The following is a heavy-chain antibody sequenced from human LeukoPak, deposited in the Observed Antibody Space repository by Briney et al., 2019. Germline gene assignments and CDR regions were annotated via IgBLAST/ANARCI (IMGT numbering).Heavy chain of an antibody. D-gene: IGHD4-17*01. CDR3: ARVRVDYGDLGVDY. J-gene: IGHJ4*02. Sequence: SETLSLTCAVYGGSFSGFYWTWIRQLPGKGLEWIGEINHSGSTNYNPSLKSRVTISVDTSKNQFSLKLSSVTAADTAVYYCARVRVDYGDLGVDYWGQGTLVTVSS. V-gene: IGHV4-34*01. CDR2: INHSGST. CDR1: GGSFSGFY.